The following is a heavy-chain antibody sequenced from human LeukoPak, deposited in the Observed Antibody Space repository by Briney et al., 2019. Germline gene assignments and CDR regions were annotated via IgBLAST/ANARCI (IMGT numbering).Heavy chain of an antibody. CDR1: GFTFDDYA. J-gene: IGHJ4*02. CDR3: AKDSFPTTHYYDSSGYSD. V-gene: IGHV3-9*01. CDR2: ISWNSGSI. Sequence: AGGSLRLSCAASGFTFDDYAMHWVRQAPGKGLEWVSGISWNSGSIGYADSVKGRFTISRDNAKNSLYLQMNSLRAEDTALYYCAKDSFPTTHYYDSSGYSDWGQGTLVTVSS. D-gene: IGHD3-22*01.